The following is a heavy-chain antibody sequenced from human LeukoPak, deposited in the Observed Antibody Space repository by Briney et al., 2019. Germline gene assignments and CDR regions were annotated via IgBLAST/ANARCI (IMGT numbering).Heavy chain of an antibody. J-gene: IGHJ4*02. CDR3: ARGGSSGYDPFDY. CDR1: GGSISSYY. D-gene: IGHD5-12*01. Sequence: ASETLSLTCTVSGGSISSYYWSWIRRPPGKGLDWIGYIFYSGNTNYNPSLKSRVTISVDTSKNQFSLKLSSVTATDTAVYYCARGGSSGYDPFDYWGQGTLVTVSS. CDR2: IFYSGNT. V-gene: IGHV4-59*08.